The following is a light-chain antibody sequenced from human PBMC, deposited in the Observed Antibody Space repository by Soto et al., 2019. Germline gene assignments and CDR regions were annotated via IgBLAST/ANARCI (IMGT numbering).Light chain of an antibody. CDR1: QSVSTN. CDR3: QQYKDWFSIT. CDR2: GAS. Sequence: EIVMTQSPATLSVSPGETVTLSCRASQSVSTNSAWYQQRPGQAPRLLIYGASTRATGIPARFSGSGSGTEFTLTISSRQSEDFAVYYCQQYKDWFSITFGQGTRLEIK. J-gene: IGKJ5*01. V-gene: IGKV3-15*01.